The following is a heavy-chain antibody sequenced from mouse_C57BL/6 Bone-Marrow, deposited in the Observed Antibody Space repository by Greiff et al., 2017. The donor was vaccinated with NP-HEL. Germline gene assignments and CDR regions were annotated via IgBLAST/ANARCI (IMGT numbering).Heavy chain of an antibody. CDR3: AGGSSGYL. V-gene: IGHV5-4*03. J-gene: IGHJ2*01. D-gene: IGHD3-2*02. Sequence: EVKVVESGGGLVKPGGSLKLSCAASGFTFSSYAMSWVRQTPEKRLEWVATISDGGSYSYYADNVNGRFTISRDNAKSILYLQMSHLKSEDTAMYYCAGGSSGYLWGKGTTLTVSS. CDR2: ISDGGSYS. CDR1: GFTFSSYA.